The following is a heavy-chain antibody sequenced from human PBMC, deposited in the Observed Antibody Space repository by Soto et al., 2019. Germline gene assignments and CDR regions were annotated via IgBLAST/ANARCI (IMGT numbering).Heavy chain of an antibody. Sequence: QVQLVQSGAEVKKPGSSVKVSCKASGGTFSSYAISWVRQAPGQGLEWMGGIIPIFGTANYAQKFQGRVTITADESTSTAYMELSSLRSEDTAVYYCARGENPRDYGGNYLFDYWGQGTLVTVSS. CDR3: ARGENPRDYGGNYLFDY. J-gene: IGHJ4*02. CDR1: GGTFSSYA. CDR2: IIPIFGTA. D-gene: IGHD4-17*01. V-gene: IGHV1-69*12.